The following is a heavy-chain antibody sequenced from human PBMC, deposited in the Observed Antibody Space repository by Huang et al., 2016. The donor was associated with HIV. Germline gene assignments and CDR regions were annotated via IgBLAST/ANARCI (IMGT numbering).Heavy chain of an antibody. J-gene: IGHJ4*02. V-gene: IGHV4-34*01. D-gene: IGHD2-21*02. CDR3: ARPKMTDVTSDSSWNYFDS. CDR1: GGSFSNYY. CDR2: VDHGGRT. Sequence: HVQLHQWGAGLLKPSETLSLKCAVYGGSFSNYYWTWIRQSPGKGREGIGGVDHGGRTTYKPALRGRVTRAVDPSKNQFYLNLTSVTAADTAVYYCARPKMTDVTSDSSWNYFDSWGQGTLVIVS.